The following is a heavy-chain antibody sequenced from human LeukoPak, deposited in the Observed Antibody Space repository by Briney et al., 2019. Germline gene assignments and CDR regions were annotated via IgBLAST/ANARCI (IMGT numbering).Heavy chain of an antibody. CDR1: GFTFSSYW. J-gene: IGHJ4*02. D-gene: IGHD2-2*01. CDR2: INQDGSDK. Sequence: GGSLRLSCAASGFTFSSYWMSWVRQAPGKGLEWVANINQDGSDKNYVDSVKGRFTVSRDNAKNSLYLQMNSLRAEDTAVYYCAREGIVVVPAADNYFDYWGQGTLVTVSS. CDR3: AREGIVVVPAADNYFDY. V-gene: IGHV3-7*01.